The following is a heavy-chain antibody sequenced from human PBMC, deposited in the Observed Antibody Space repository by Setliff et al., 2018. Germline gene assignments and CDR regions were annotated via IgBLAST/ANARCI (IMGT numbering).Heavy chain of an antibody. Sequence: GGSLRLSCAASGFTFSAYSMNWVRQAPGKGLEWVSYISRNSNTIDYAVSVTGRFTMSRDNAENSLYLQMNSLRAEDMAVYYCARAVQILGDYYYYMDVWAKGTTVTVSS. V-gene: IGHV3-48*01. J-gene: IGHJ6*03. CDR1: GFTFSAYS. D-gene: IGHD1-26*01. CDR2: ISRNSNTI. CDR3: ARAVQILGDYYYYMDV.